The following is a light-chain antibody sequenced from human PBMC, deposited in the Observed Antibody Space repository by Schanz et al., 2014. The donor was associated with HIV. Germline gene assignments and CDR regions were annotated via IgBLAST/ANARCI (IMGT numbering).Light chain of an antibody. J-gene: IGLJ1*01. CDR1: SSDIGGYKS. CDR2: DVI. V-gene: IGLV2-14*03. CDR3: CSYTTTSTYV. Sequence: QSALTQPASVSGSPGQSISISCTGSSSDIGGYKSVSWYQQHPDKVPKLVIYDVIKRPSGVSNRFSGSKSGNTASLTISGLQAEDEADYYCCSYTTTSTYVFGAGTKLTVL.